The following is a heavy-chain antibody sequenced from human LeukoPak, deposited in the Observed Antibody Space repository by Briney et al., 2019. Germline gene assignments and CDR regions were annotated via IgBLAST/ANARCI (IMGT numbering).Heavy chain of an antibody. CDR2: IYNGGTT. CDR3: AGGGEAARSLHY. J-gene: IGHJ4*02. Sequence: GGSLRLSCAASGFTFSNYAMSWVRQAPGKGLEWVSVIYNGGTTYYADSVKGRFTISRDNSKSTLFVYLQMNSLRTDDTAVYYCAGGGEAARSLHYWGQGTLVTVSS. V-gene: IGHV3-66*02. D-gene: IGHD6-6*01. CDR1: GFTFSNYA.